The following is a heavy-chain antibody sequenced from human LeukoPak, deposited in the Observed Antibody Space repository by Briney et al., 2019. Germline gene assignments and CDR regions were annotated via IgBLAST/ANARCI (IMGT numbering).Heavy chain of an antibody. D-gene: IGHD2-2*01. CDR3: ARDRSGDIVVVPAAKWFDA. CDR1: GFTFSSYS. Sequence: GGSLRLSCAASGFTFSSYSMNWVRQAPGKGLEWVSSISSSSSYIYYADSVKGRFTISRDNAKNSLYLQMNSLRAEDTAVYYCARDRSGDIVVVPAAKWFDAWGQGTLVTVSS. V-gene: IGHV3-21*01. CDR2: ISSSSSYI. J-gene: IGHJ5*02.